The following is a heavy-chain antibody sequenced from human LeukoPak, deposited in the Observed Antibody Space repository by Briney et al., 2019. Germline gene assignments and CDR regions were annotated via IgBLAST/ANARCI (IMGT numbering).Heavy chain of an antibody. D-gene: IGHD3-16*01. CDR1: GFTVSNNY. V-gene: IGHV3-53*04. CDR2: IYSGGST. Sequence: GGSLRLSCAASGFTVSNNYMSWVRQAPGKGLEWVSIIYSGGSTYYADSVKGRFTISRHNSKNTLYLQMNSLRAEDTAVYYCAREVGGSAFDIWGQGTMVTVSS. CDR3: AREVGGSAFDI. J-gene: IGHJ3*02.